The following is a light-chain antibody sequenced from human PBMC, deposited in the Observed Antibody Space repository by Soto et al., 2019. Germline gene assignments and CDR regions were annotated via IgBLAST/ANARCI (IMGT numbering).Light chain of an antibody. CDR1: QTISTW. CDR3: QQSQYWHPIT. V-gene: IGKV1-5*01. CDR2: DAY. J-gene: IGKJ5*01. Sequence: QVTQCPPTLSASVGDSVTITCRGSQTISTWMAWYQQKPGKAPKLLVYDAYTLQSGVASTFRGSGSGTELTLIISGLQPDDSATYDCQQSQYWHPITCGQGTRLEIK.